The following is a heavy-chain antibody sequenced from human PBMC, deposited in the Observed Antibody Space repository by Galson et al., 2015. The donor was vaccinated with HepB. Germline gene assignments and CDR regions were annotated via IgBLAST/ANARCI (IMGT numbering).Heavy chain of an antibody. J-gene: IGHJ4*02. CDR2: IKSKTDGGTT. V-gene: IGHV3-15*01. Sequence: SLRLSCAASGFTFSNAWMSWVRQAPGKGLEWVGRIKSKTDGGTTDYAAPVKGRFTISRDDSKNTLYLQMNSLKTEDTAVYYCTTPYYYDSSGYPYWGQGTLVTVSS. CDR3: TTPYYYDSSGYPY. D-gene: IGHD3-22*01. CDR1: GFTFSNAW.